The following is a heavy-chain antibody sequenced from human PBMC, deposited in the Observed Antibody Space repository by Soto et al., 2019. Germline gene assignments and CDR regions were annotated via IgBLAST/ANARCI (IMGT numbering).Heavy chain of an antibody. Sequence: QVQLQESGPGLVKPSQTLSLTCTVSGGSISSGGYYWSWIRQHPAKGLEWIGYIYYSGSTYYNPSLKSRVTISVDTSKNQFSLKLSSVTAADTAVYYCARDVSDRWRGYYFDYWGQGTLVTVSS. D-gene: IGHD3-3*01. CDR2: IYYSGST. CDR3: ARDVSDRWRGYYFDY. CDR1: GGSISSGGYY. V-gene: IGHV4-31*03. J-gene: IGHJ4*02.